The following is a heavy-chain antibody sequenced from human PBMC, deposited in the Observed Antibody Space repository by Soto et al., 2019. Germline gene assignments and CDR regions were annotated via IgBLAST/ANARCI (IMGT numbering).Heavy chain of an antibody. D-gene: IGHD1-1*01. Sequence: QVHLVQSGAEVKKPGASVKVSCKGSCYTFTSYGITWVRQAPGQGLEWMGWISAHNGNTDYAQKLQGRVTVTRDTPTRTAYMELRSLSSDDTAVYYCARGRYGDYWGQGALVTVSS. CDR3: ARGRYGDY. CDR2: ISAHNGNT. V-gene: IGHV1-18*01. J-gene: IGHJ4*02. CDR1: CYTFTSYG.